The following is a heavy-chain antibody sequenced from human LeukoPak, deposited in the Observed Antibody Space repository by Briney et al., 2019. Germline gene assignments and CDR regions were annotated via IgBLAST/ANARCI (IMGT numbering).Heavy chain of an antibody. Sequence: ASAKVSCKASGYSFTDYYMHWVRQAPGQGLEWMGWISPRSGDTSYAQKFQGRVTMTRDTSINTVDMDLSGLTSDDTAVFYCARGREIHGGSDTKLDDYWGQGTLVTVSS. D-gene: IGHD3-10*01. CDR1: GYSFTDYY. J-gene: IGHJ4*02. V-gene: IGHV1-2*02. CDR3: ARGREIHGGSDTKLDDY. CDR2: ISPRSGDT.